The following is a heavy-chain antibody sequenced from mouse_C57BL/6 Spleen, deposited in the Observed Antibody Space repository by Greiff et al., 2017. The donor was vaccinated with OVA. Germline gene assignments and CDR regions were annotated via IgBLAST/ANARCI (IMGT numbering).Heavy chain of an antibody. V-gene: IGHV5-12*01. J-gene: IGHJ1*03. CDR1: GFTFSDYY. Sequence: EVNVVESGGGLVQPGGSLKLSCAASGFTFSDYYMYWVRQTPEKRLEWVAYISNGGGSTYYPDTVKGRFTISRDNAKNTLYLQMSRLKSEDTAMYYCARHSYYHRYFDVWGTGTTVTVSS. CDR2: ISNGGGST. D-gene: IGHD1-1*01. CDR3: ARHSYYHRYFDV.